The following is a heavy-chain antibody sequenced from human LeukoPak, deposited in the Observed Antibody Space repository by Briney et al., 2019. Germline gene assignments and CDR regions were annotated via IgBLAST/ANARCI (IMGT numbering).Heavy chain of an antibody. CDR1: GFTFSSYW. J-gene: IGHJ4*02. CDR2: IKQDGSER. CDR3: ARGGPQTYTAMVC. V-gene: IGHV3-7*01. D-gene: IGHD5-18*01. Sequence: PGGSLRLSCAASGFTFSSYWMSWVRQAPGKGLEWVANIKQDGSERYYVDSVKGRFTISRDNAKNSLYLQMNSLRAEDTAVYYCARGGPQTYTAMVCWGQGTLVTVSS.